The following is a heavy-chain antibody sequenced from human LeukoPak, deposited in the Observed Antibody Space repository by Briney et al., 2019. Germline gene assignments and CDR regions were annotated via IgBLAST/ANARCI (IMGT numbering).Heavy chain of an antibody. Sequence: GGSLRLSCAASGFTVSSSYMSWVRQAPGKGLEWVSVIYTGGGTYYADSVKGRFTISRDNSKNTLFLQMSSLRAEDTAVYYCARDRMGIVGSSAAFDIWGRGTMVTVSS. D-gene: IGHD1-26*01. CDR2: IYTGGGT. J-gene: IGHJ3*02. CDR1: GFTVSSSY. CDR3: ARDRMGIVGSSAAFDI. V-gene: IGHV3-53*01.